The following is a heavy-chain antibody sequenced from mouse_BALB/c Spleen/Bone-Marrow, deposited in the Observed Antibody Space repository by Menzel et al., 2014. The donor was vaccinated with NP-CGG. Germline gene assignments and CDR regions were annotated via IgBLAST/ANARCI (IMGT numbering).Heavy chain of an antibody. V-gene: IGHV14-3*02. Sequence: EVHLVESGAEIVKPGASVKSSCTTSGFNIEDSYIYWMKQRPEQGLEWIGRIDPANGNTKYDPKFQGKATITVDTSSATAYLQLSSLTSEDTAVYYCARIYGSSLDYWGQGTTLTVSS. J-gene: IGHJ2*01. CDR2: IDPANGNT. CDR3: ARIYGSSLDY. D-gene: IGHD1-1*01. CDR1: GFNIEDSY.